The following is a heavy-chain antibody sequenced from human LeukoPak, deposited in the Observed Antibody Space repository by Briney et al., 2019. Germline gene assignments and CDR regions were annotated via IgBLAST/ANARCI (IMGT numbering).Heavy chain of an antibody. D-gene: IGHD3-9*01. CDR1: GYTFTSYY. CDR2: ISPTGGST. V-gene: IGHV1-46*01. Sequence: ASVKVSCKASGYTFTSYYIHWVRQAPGQGLEWMGIISPTGGSTTYAQRFQGRVTMTTDTSTSTAYMELRSLRSDDAAVYYCATVRYFDPYYFHYWGQGTLVSVPS. CDR3: ATVRYFDPYYFHY. J-gene: IGHJ4*02.